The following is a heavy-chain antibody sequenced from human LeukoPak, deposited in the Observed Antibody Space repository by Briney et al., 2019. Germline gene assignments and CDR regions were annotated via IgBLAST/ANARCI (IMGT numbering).Heavy chain of an antibody. CDR1: GLTFRNYG. D-gene: IGHD2-15*01. V-gene: IGHV3-30*18. CDR3: AKDRGYCSGGSCYFIDY. Sequence: GGSLRLSCVGFGLTFRNYGMNWVRQAPGKGLEWVAVISYDGSNKYYADSVKGRFTISRDNSKNTLYLEMNSLRAEDTAVYYCAKDRGYCSGGSCYFIDYWGQGTLVTVSS. CDR2: ISYDGSNK. J-gene: IGHJ4*02.